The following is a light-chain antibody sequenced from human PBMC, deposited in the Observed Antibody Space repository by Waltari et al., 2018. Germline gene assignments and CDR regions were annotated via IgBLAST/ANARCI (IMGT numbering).Light chain of an antibody. J-gene: IGLJ2*01. CDR1: SSDIGSYNL. Sequence: QSALTQPASVSGSPGQSITISCTGTSSDIGSYNLVSWYQQHPGKAPKLILYDVTKRPSGISSRFSGSKSGITASLTISGLQAEDEADYYCCSYAGFSTVVFGGGTKLTVL. V-gene: IGLV2-23*02. CDR2: DVT. CDR3: CSYAGFSTVV.